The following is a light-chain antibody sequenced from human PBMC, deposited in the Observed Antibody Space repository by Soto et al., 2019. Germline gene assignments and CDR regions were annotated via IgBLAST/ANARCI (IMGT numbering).Light chain of an antibody. CDR1: QSVSSN. CDR3: QQYDNWPRT. Sequence: EIVMTQSPATLSVSPGERATLSCRTSQSVSSNLAWYQQKPGQAPRLLIYGASTRATGIPSRFSGSGSGTESTLTISSLQSADFAVYYCQQYDNWPRTFGQGTKVDSK. CDR2: GAS. V-gene: IGKV3-15*01. J-gene: IGKJ1*01.